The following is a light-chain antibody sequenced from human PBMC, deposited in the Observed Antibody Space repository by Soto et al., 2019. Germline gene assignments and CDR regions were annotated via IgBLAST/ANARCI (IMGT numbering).Light chain of an antibody. CDR3: QQSYSTPST. V-gene: IGKV1-39*01. CDR1: QSITSY. CDR2: AAS. Sequence: DIQMTQSPSSLSASVGDRITITCRASQSITSYLNWYQQKPGKAPKLLIYAASSLQSWVPSRFSGSGSGTDFTLTISSLQPEDFAAYYCQQSYSTPSTFGQGTKLEIK. J-gene: IGKJ2*01.